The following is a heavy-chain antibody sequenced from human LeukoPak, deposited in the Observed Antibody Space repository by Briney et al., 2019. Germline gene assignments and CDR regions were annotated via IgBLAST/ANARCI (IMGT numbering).Heavy chain of an antibody. CDR2: INHSGST. D-gene: IGHD3-22*01. CDR1: GGSFSGYY. CDR3: ATVYYYDSSGYPNWFDP. J-gene: IGHJ5*02. Sequence: PSETLSLTCAVYGGSFSGYYWSWIRQPPGKGLEWIGEINHSGSTNYNPSLKSRVTISVDTSKNQFSLKLSSVTAADTAVYYCATVYYYDSSGYPNWFDPWGQGTLVTVSS. V-gene: IGHV4-34*01.